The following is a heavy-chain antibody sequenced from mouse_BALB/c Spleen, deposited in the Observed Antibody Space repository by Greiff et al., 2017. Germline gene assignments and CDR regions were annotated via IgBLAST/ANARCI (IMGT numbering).Heavy chain of an antibody. CDR2: ISYDGSN. Sequence: EVKLQESGPGLVKPSQSLSLTCSVTGYSITSGYYWNWIRQFPGNKLEWMGYISYDGSNNYNPSLKNRISITRDTSKNQFFLKLNSVTTEDTATYYGARGYEYYFDYWGQGTTLTVSA. V-gene: IGHV3-6*02. J-gene: IGHJ2*01. D-gene: IGHD2-10*02. CDR3: ARGYEYYFDY. CDR1: GYSITSGYY.